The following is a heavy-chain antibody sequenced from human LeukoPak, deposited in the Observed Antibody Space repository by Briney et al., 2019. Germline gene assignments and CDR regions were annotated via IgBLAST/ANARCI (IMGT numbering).Heavy chain of an antibody. CDR1: GASISGSSYY. D-gene: IGHD1-26*01. J-gene: IGHJ4*02. CDR3: ATLTGSDFDY. CDR2: TYFSGNA. V-gene: IGHV4-39*01. Sequence: SETLSLTCTVSGASISGSSYYWGWIRQPPGKGLEWIGSTYFSGNAYYDPSLKSRVTISVDTSKNQFSLKLSSVTAADTAVYYCATLTGSDFDYWGQGNLVTVSS.